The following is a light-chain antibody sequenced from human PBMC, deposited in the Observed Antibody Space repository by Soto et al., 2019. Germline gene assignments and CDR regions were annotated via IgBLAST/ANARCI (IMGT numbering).Light chain of an antibody. Sequence: DIQMTQSPSTLSSSVGDRVTLTCRASQSISSWLAWYQQKPGKAPKLLIYAASSLQSGVPSRFSGSGSGTDFTLTISSLQPEDSETYYCQQSYVTPWTLGQGTKVDIK. J-gene: IGKJ1*01. CDR3: QQSYVTPWT. V-gene: IGKV1-39*01. CDR2: AAS. CDR1: QSISSW.